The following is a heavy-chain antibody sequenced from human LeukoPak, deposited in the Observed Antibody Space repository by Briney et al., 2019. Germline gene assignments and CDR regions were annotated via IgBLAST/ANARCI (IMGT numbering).Heavy chain of an antibody. CDR2: INHSGST. Sequence: SETLSLTCAVYGGSFSGYYWSWIRQPPGKGLEWIGEINHSGSTNYNPSLKSRVTISVDTSKNQFSLKLSSVTAADTAVYYCARAPMVRGVILTTRSGWFDPWGQGTLVTVSS. CDR3: ARAPMVRGVILTTRSGWFDP. CDR1: GGSFSGYY. J-gene: IGHJ5*02. D-gene: IGHD3-10*01. V-gene: IGHV4-34*01.